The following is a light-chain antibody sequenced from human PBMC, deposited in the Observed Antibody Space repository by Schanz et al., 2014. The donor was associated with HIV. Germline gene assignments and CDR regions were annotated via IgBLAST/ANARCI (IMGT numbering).Light chain of an antibody. V-gene: IGKV3D-20*02. CDR3: QQRSNWPLT. J-gene: IGKJ4*01. CDR2: GAS. CDR1: QSVSRNF. Sequence: EIVLTQSPRTLSLSPGERATLSCRASQSVSRNFLAWYQHNPGQAPRLLIYGASNRATGIPDRFGGSGSGTDFTLTINRLEPEDFAVYYCQQRSNWPLTFGGGTKVEIK.